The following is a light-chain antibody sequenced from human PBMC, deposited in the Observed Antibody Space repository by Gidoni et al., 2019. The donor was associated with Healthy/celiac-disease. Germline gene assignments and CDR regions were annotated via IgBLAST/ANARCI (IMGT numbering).Light chain of an antibody. V-gene: IGKV1-39*01. CDR3: QQGYSTPLT. CDR1: QSMSSY. Sequence: PSSLSGAGGDRVTITCRASQSMSSYLNWYQQKPGKAPKLLIDAACSLKSGVPSRFSGSGSGTDFTLTISSLQPEDFATYYCQQGYSTPLTFXRXTKVEIK. CDR2: AAC. J-gene: IGKJ1*01.